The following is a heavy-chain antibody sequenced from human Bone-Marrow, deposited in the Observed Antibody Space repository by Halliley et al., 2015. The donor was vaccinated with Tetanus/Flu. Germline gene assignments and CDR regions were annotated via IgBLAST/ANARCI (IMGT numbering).Heavy chain of an antibody. V-gene: IGHV3-30*04. Sequence: SLRLSCAASGFTFSSYAMHWVRQAPGKGLEWVAVISYDGRNKYYADSVKGRFTISRDNSKNTLYLQMNSLRAEDTAVYYCARDKTTLYYFDYWGQGTLVTVSS. J-gene: IGHJ4*02. CDR3: ARDKTTLYYFDY. CDR1: GFTFSSYA. D-gene: IGHD4-17*01. CDR2: ISYDGRNK.